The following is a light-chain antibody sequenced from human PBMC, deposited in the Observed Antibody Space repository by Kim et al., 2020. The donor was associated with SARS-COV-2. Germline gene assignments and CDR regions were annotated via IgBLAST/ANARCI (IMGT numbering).Light chain of an antibody. CDR1: RSNVGANS. CDR2: NDN. J-gene: IGLJ3*02. V-gene: IGLV1-44*01. CDR3: AAWDDSLGGLWV. Sequence: QTVTISCSGSRSNVGANSVTWYQHLPGTAPKLLIYNDNRRPSGVPDRFSGSKSGTSASLAISGLQSDDEADYYCAAWDDSLGGLWVFGGGTQLTVL.